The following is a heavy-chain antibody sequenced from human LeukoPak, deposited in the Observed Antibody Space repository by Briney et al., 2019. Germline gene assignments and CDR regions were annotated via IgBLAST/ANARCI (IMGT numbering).Heavy chain of an antibody. Sequence: GGSLRLSCAASGFTFSSYAMHWVRQAPGKGLEWVAVISYDGSNKYYADSVKGRFTISRDNAKKSLYLQMNSLRAEDTAVYYCARNLVAVNSGYYYDYFDFWGQGTLVTVSS. CDR1: GFTFSSYA. J-gene: IGHJ4*02. V-gene: IGHV3-30-3*01. CDR2: ISYDGSNK. D-gene: IGHD3-22*01. CDR3: ARNLVAVNSGYYYDYFDF.